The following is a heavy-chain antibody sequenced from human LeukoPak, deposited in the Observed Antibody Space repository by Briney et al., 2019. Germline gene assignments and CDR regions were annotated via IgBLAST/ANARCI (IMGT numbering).Heavy chain of an antibody. CDR1: GGSISSYY. D-gene: IGHD6-19*01. V-gene: IGHV4-59*01. Sequence: SETLSLTCTVSGGSISSYYWSWIRQPPGKGLEWIGYIYYSGSTNYNPSLKSRVTISVDTSKNQFSLKLSSVTAADTAVYYCAGSPGYSSGWFNYWGQGTLVTVSS. CDR3: AGSPGYSSGWFNY. J-gene: IGHJ4*02. CDR2: IYYSGST.